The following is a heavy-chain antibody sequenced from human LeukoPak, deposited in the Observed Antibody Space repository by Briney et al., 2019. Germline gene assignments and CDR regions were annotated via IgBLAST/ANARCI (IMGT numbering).Heavy chain of an antibody. CDR3: ARCYDSSALMLTY. CDR1: GFTVSSNY. V-gene: IGHV3-53*01. Sequence: LTGGSLRLSCAAPGFTVSSNYMSWVRQAPGKGLEWVSVIYSGGSTYYADSVKGRFTISRDNSKNTLYLQMNSLRAEDTAVYYCARCYDSSALMLTYWGQGTLVTVSS. D-gene: IGHD3-22*01. J-gene: IGHJ4*02. CDR2: IYSGGST.